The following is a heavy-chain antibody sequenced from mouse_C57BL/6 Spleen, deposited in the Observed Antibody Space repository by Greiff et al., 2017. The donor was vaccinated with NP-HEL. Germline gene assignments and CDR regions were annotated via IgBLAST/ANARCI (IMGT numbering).Heavy chain of an antibody. CDR2: ISDGGSYT. V-gene: IGHV5-4*03. CDR1: GFTFSSYA. Sequence: EVKLMESGGGLVKPGGSLKLSCAASGFTFSSYAMSWVRQTPEKRLEWVATISDGGSYTYYPDNVKGRFTISRDNAKNNLYLQMSHLTSEDTAMYYCARAAYYSNYEEYAMDYWGQGTSVTVSS. D-gene: IGHD2-5*01. J-gene: IGHJ4*01. CDR3: ARAAYYSNYEEYAMDY.